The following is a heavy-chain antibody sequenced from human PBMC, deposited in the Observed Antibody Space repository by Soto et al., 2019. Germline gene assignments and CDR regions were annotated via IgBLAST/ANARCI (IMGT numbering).Heavy chain of an antibody. J-gene: IGHJ4*02. CDR1: GFTFSNYW. Sequence: EVQLVESGGGLVQPGGSLRLSCAGSGFTFSNYWMHWVRQAPGKGLEWVSRIDHDGPTDYADSVRGRFTISRDNAENTLYLQMNSLRPEDTAVYYCVRDSNGDYWGQGTLVTVSS. CDR3: VRDSNGDY. D-gene: IGHD4-4*01. CDR2: IDHDGPT. V-gene: IGHV3-74*01.